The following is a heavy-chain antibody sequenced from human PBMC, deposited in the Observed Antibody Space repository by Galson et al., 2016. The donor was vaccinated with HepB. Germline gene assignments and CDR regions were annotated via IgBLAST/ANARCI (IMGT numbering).Heavy chain of an antibody. CDR3: TREGANSWWEIRDNY. Sequence: SVKVSCKASGFMLNSYGITCLRQAPGQGLEWMGWISGNNGNTKYAQNFQDRVTMTTDTSTDTAYMELRSLRSDDTAIYYCTREGANSWWEIRDNYWGQGTLVTVSS. V-gene: IGHV1-18*01. CDR2: ISGNNGNT. CDR1: GFMLNSYG. D-gene: IGHD1-26*01. J-gene: IGHJ4*02.